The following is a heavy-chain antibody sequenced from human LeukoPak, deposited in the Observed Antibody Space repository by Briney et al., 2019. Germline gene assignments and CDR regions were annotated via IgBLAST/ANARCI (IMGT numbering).Heavy chain of an antibody. Sequence: PGGSLRLSCAASGFTFSSHWMSWVRQAPGKGLEWVANIKQDGSEIYYVDSVKGRFTISRDNTKTSLCLQMNSLRAEDTAVYYCARPSFSSGSYFDHWGQGALVTVSS. CDR3: ARPSFSSGSYFDH. CDR1: GFTFSSHW. J-gene: IGHJ4*02. CDR2: IKQDGSEI. D-gene: IGHD6-19*01. V-gene: IGHV3-7*01.